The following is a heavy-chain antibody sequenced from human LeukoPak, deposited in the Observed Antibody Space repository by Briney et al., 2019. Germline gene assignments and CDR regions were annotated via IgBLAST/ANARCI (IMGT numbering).Heavy chain of an antibody. CDR3: ARDRGTTAMANWYFDL. V-gene: IGHV4-4*07. D-gene: IGHD5-18*01. CDR2: IYTSGST. J-gene: IGHJ2*01. Sequence: PSETLSLTCTVSGGSISSYYWSWIRQPAGKGLEWIGRIYTSGSTNYNPSLKSRVTMSVDTSKNQFSLKLSSVTAADTAVYYCARDRGTTAMANWYFDLWGRGTLVTVSS. CDR1: GGSISSYY.